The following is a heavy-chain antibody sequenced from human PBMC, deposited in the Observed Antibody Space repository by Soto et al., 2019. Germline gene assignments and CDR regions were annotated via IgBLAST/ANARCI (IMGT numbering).Heavy chain of an antibody. CDR2: INHSGST. Sequence: SETLSLTCAVYGGSFSGYYWSWIRQPPGKGLEWIGEINHSGSTNYNPSLKSRVTISVDTSKNQFSLKLSSVTAADTAVYYCARGRMVRGIDYWGQGTLVTVSS. CDR1: GGSFSGYY. J-gene: IGHJ4*02. V-gene: IGHV4-34*01. D-gene: IGHD3-10*01. CDR3: ARGRMVRGIDY.